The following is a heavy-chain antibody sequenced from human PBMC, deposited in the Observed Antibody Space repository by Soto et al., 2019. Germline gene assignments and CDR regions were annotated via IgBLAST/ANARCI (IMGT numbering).Heavy chain of an antibody. CDR2: VSKSGYA. V-gene: IGHV3-21*01. CDR1: GFTFNNYG. CDR3: AREDSIIIPVVSDF. D-gene: IGHD3-22*01. J-gene: IGHJ4*02. Sequence: GGSLRLSCTVSGFTFNNYGINWVRQAPGKGLEWVSSVSKSGYAYYSDSVKGRFTISRDNAKNSVSLQMNTLRVEDTAVYYCAREDSIIIPVVSDFWGQGTLVTVSS.